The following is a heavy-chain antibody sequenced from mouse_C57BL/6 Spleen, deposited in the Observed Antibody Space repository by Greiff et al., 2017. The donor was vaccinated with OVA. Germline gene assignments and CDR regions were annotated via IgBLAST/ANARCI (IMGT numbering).Heavy chain of an antibody. D-gene: IGHD2-2*01. J-gene: IGHJ4*01. Sequence: QVQLQQSGAELVRPGSSVKLSCKASGYTFTSYWMDWVKQRPGQGLEWIGNIYPSDSETHYNQKFKDKATLTVDKSSSTAYMQLSSLTSEDSAVYYCALMVRGAMDYWGQGTSVTVSS. V-gene: IGHV1-61*01. CDR3: ALMVRGAMDY. CDR1: GYTFTSYW. CDR2: IYPSDSET.